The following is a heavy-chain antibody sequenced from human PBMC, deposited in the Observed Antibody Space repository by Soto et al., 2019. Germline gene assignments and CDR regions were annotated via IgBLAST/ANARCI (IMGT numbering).Heavy chain of an antibody. CDR1: GGSINSYW. Sequence: SETLSLTCSVSGGSINSYWWSWIRQPAGKGLEWIGRVYSSGTTDYNPSLNSRATMSVETSKNQFSLKLTAVTAADTAFYYGARNSGSYAYADGYWGQGIQVTVSS. V-gene: IGHV4-4*07. CDR3: ARNSGSYAYADGY. D-gene: IGHD3-22*01. CDR2: VYSSGTT. J-gene: IGHJ4*02.